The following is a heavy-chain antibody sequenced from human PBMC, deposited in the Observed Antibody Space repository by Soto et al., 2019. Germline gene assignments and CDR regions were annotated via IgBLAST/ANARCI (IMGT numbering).Heavy chain of an antibody. CDR2: IYYSESA. CDR1: GGSISSSSYY. D-gene: IGHD3-10*01. J-gene: IGHJ4*02. CDR3: VRYGSGIHSFDY. Sequence: SETLSLTCTVSGGSISSSSYYWGWIRQPPGKGLEWIGGIYYSESAYYNPSLKSRVAISVDTSKNQFSLKLSSVTAADTAVYHCVRYGSGIHSFDYWGQGILVTVSS. V-gene: IGHV4-39*01.